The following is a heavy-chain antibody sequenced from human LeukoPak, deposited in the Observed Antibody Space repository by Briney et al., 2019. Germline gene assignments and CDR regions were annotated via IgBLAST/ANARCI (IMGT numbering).Heavy chain of an antibody. D-gene: IGHD4-17*01. CDR1: GYTFTSYD. CDR3: ARDYGDYTNYIDP. CDR2: MNPNSGNT. V-gene: IGHV1-8*01. Sequence: GASVKVSCKASGYTFTSYDINWVRHATGQGLEWMGWMNPNSGNTGYAQKFQGRVTMTRNTSISTAYMELSSLRSEDTAVYYCARDYGDYTNYIDPSGHGALVTVSS. J-gene: IGHJ5*02.